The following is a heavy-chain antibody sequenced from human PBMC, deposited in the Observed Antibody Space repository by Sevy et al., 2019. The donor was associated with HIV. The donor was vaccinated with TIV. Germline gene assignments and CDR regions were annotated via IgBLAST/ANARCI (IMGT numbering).Heavy chain of an antibody. CDR3: ARERVGVVVVPAAMPEDSGDAFDI. CDR2: INPNSGGT. J-gene: IGHJ3*02. CDR1: GYTFTGYY. D-gene: IGHD2-2*01. V-gene: IGHV1-2*06. Sequence: ASVKVSCKASGYTFTGYYMHWVRQAPGQGLEWMGRINPNSGGTNYAQKFQGRVTMTRDTSISTAYMELGRLRSDDTAVYYWARERVGVVVVPAAMPEDSGDAFDIWGQGTMVTVSS.